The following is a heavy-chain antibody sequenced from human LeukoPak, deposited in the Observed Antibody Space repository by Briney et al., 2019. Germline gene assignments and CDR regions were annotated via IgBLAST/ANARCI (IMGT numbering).Heavy chain of an antibody. CDR3: ARARYCSGGSCHYFDY. V-gene: IGHV3-7*03. J-gene: IGHJ4*02. D-gene: IGHD2-15*01. Sequence: PGGSLRLSCAASGFTFSGYWMSWVRQAPVKGLEWVANIKQDGNEKYYVDSVKGRFSISRDNTKNSLYLQMNSLRAEDTAVYYCARARYCSGGSCHYFDYWGQGTLVTVSS. CDR1: GFTFSGYW. CDR2: IKQDGNEK.